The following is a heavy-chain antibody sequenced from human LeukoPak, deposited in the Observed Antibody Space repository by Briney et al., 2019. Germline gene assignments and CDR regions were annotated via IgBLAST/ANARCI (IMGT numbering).Heavy chain of an antibody. D-gene: IGHD3-10*01. CDR3: ASGGDYYGSGSLFDP. CDR1: GYTFTSYY. CDR2: INPSGGST. Sequence: ASVKVSCKASGYTFTSYYMHWVRQAPGQGLEWMGIINPSGGSTSYAQKFQGRATMTRDTSTSTVYMELSSLRSEDTAVYYCASGGDYYGSGSLFDPWGQGTLVTVSS. V-gene: IGHV1-46*01. J-gene: IGHJ5*02.